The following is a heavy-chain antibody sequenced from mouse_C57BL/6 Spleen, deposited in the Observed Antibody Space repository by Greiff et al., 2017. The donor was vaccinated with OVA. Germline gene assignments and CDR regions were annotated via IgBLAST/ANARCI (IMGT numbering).Heavy chain of an antibody. CDR3: ARGRWGGDY. D-gene: IGHD1-1*02. J-gene: IGHJ2*01. V-gene: IGHV1-26*01. CDR1: GYTFTDYY. Sequence: EVQLQQSGPELVKPGASVKISCKASGYTFTDYYMNWVKQSHGKSLEWIGDINPNNGGTSYNQKFKGKATLTVDKSSSTAYMELRSLTSEDSAVYYCARGRWGGDYWGQGTTLTVSS. CDR2: INPNNGGT.